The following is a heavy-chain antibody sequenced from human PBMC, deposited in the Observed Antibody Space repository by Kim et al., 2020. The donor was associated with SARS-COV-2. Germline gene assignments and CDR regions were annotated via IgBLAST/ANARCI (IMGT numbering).Heavy chain of an antibody. Sequence: GGSLRLSCAASGFTFSSYAMSWVRQAPGKGLEWVSAISGSGGSTYYADSVKGRFTISRDNSKNTLYLQMNSLRAEDTAVYYCAKHGDCGGDCYLGYNWFDPWGQGTLVTVSS. J-gene: IGHJ5*02. V-gene: IGHV3-23*01. CDR3: AKHGDCGGDCYLGYNWFDP. CDR1: GFTFSSYA. CDR2: ISGSGGST. D-gene: IGHD2-21*02.